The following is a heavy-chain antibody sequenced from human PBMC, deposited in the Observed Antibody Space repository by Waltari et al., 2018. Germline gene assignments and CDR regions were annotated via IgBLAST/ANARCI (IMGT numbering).Heavy chain of an antibody. Sequence: QVQWVESGAEVKKPGSSVKVSCTASGGSSTRYGINGVRQVPGQGLEWMGGIIPTLGIADYAPKFQDRVTISADEFTRTAYMEVRSLLPEDTAVYYCARDGDYGGNAPSDYWGQGTLVTVSS. D-gene: IGHD2-15*01. V-gene: IGHV1-69*04. CDR3: ARDGDYGGNAPSDY. J-gene: IGHJ4*02. CDR1: GGSSTRYG. CDR2: IIPTLGIA.